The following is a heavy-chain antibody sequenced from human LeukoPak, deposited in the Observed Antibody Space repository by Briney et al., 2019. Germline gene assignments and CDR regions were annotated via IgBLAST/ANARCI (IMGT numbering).Heavy chain of an antibody. CDR2: IRGSGGST. D-gene: IGHD6-13*01. Sequence: GGSLRLSSAASGFTFSSYAMSWVRQAPGKGLEWVSAIRGSGGSTYYADSVKGRFTISRDNSKNTLYLQMNSLRAEDTAVYYCAKPGRAAAAIDYWGQGTLVTVSS. CDR3: AKPGRAAAAIDY. CDR1: GFTFSSYA. V-gene: IGHV3-23*01. J-gene: IGHJ4*02.